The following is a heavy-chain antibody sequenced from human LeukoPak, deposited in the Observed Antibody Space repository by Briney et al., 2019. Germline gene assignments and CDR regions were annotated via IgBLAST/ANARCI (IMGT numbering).Heavy chain of an antibody. J-gene: IGHJ1*01. CDR3: AKVRYSSSWYPSSQYFQH. CDR2: ISGSCGST. V-gene: IGHV3-23*01. D-gene: IGHD6-13*01. CDR1: GFTFSSYA. Sequence: GGSLRLSCAASGFTFSSYAMSWFRQAPGKGLERCSAISGSCGSTYYADSVKGRFTISRDNSKNTLYLQMNSLRAEDTAVYYCAKVRYSSSWYPSSQYFQHWGQGTLVTVSS.